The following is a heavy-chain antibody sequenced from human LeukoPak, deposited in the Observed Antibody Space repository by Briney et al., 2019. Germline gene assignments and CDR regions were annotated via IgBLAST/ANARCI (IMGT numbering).Heavy chain of an antibody. V-gene: IGHV1-18*01. D-gene: IGHD3-9*01. Sequence: ASVKVSCKASGYTFTSYGISWVRQAPGQGLEWMGWISAYNGNTNYAQKLQGRVTMTTDTSTSTAYMELRGLRSDDTAVYYCARESYDIRELDPWGQGTLVTVSS. CDR2: ISAYNGNT. CDR3: ARESYDIRELDP. J-gene: IGHJ5*02. CDR1: GYTFTSYG.